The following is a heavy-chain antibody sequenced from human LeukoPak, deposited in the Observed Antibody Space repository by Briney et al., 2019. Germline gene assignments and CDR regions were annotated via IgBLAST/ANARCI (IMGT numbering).Heavy chain of an antibody. D-gene: IGHD2-8*01. CDR3: ARGGSGIFYQAFDI. CDR1: GGSISSGDYY. Sequence: SETLSLTCTVSGGSISSGDYYWNWIRQPPGKGLEWIGYIYYSGSTYYNPSLKSRVTISVDTSKNQFSLKLSSVTAADTAVYYCARGGSGIFYQAFDIWGQGTMVTVSS. V-gene: IGHV4-30-4*01. CDR2: IYYSGST. J-gene: IGHJ3*02.